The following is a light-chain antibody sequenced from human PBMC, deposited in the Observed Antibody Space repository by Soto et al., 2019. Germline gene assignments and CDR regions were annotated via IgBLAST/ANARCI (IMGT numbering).Light chain of an antibody. CDR1: QSVSNDF. Sequence: EIVLTQSPGILSLSPGERATLSCRASQSVSNDFLAWYQQKPGQAPRLLIYGASTRATGIPDRFSGSGSGTDFTLTISRLEPEDFAVYYCQQYRNWWTFGQGTKVDIK. V-gene: IGKV3-20*01. CDR3: QQYRNWWT. CDR2: GAS. J-gene: IGKJ1*01.